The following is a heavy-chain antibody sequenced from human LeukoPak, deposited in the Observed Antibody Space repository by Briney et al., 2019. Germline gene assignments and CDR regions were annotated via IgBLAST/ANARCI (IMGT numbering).Heavy chain of an antibody. CDR2: INWNGGST. J-gene: IGHJ4*02. CDR1: GFTFEDYG. D-gene: IGHD3-9*01. Sequence: GGSLRLSCAVSGFTFEDYGMSWVRQGPGKGLEWVSGINWNGGSTGYADSVKGRFTISRDNAKNSLYLQMNSLRAEDTALYYCARAYDILTGPSYFDYWGQGTLVTVSS. CDR3: ARAYDILTGPSYFDY. V-gene: IGHV3-20*04.